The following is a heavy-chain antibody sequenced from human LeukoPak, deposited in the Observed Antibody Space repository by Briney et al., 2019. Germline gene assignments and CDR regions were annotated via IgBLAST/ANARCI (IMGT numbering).Heavy chain of an antibody. CDR3: ARDNCSGGSCHYYFDY. CDR2: IYYSGST. V-gene: IGHV4-31*03. CDR1: GGFVSSGGYY. D-gene: IGHD2-15*01. J-gene: IGHJ4*02. Sequence: SETLSLTCTVSGGFVSSGGYYWSWIRQHPGKGLEWIGYIYYSGSTYYNPSLKSRVTISVDTSKNQFSLKLSSVTAADTAVYYCARDNCSGGSCHYYFDYWGQGTLVTVSS.